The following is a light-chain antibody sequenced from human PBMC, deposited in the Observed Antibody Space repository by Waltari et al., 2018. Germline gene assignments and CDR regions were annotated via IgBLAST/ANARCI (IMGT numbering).Light chain of an antibody. CDR3: SSDAVSNNFYD. J-gene: IGLJ1*01. Sequence: QSALTQPPSPSGSPGQSVTIPSPGTASGGSVSWYQQHPGKAPKLLIYEVNKRPSGVPDRFSGSKSGNTASLTVSGLQAEDEGDYYCSSDAVSNNFYDFGTGTKVTVL. V-gene: IGLV2-8*01. CDR2: EVN. CDR1: ASGGS.